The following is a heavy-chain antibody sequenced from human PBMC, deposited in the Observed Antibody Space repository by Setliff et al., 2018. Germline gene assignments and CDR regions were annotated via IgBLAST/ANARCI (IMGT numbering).Heavy chain of an antibody. CDR2: IYWSGNT. CDR1: GGSISTATYY. D-gene: IGHD5-18*01. J-gene: IGHJ5*02. V-gene: IGHV4-39*01. Sequence: SETLSLTCTVSGGSISTATYYWGWVRQSPGKGLEWIGSIYWSGNTWYNPSFKSRVAISIDTSKNQFSLKMSSVTAADTAVYYCASNRAAMALDDPWGQGKLVTVSS. CDR3: ASNRAAMALDDP.